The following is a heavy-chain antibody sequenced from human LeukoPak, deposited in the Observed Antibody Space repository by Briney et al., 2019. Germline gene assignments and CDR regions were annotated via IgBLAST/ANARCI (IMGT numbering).Heavy chain of an antibody. Sequence: SGASLRLSCAASGFTFGNFAMSWVRQAPGKGLEWVSSISGSGGATYYVDSVKGRFTISRDNSKNTLYLQMNSLRAEDTAVYYCAKTPYSSDWYGYWFDPWGQGTLVTVSS. J-gene: IGHJ5*02. D-gene: IGHD6-13*01. CDR3: AKTPYSSDWYGYWFDP. CDR2: ISGSGGAT. V-gene: IGHV3-23*01. CDR1: GFTFGNFA.